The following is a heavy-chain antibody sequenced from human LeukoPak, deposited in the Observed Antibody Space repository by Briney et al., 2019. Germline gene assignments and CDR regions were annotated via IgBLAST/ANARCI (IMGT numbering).Heavy chain of an antibody. J-gene: IGHJ6*03. CDR3: ARHYYLRGEDSYYMDV. CDR1: GFSLSNSGVS. Sequence: SGPTMVNPTQTLTLTSTFSGFSLSNSGVSVGWIRQPPGKALEWLALIYWNDVKRYSPSLESRLTITKDTSKNQVVLTVTYMDPVDTATYYCARHYYLRGEDSYYMDVWGKGTTVTISS. V-gene: IGHV2-5*01. CDR2: IYWNDVK. D-gene: IGHD3-10*01.